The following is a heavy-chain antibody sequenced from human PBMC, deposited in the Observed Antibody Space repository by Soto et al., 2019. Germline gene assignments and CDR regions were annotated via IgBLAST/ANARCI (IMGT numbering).Heavy chain of an antibody. Sequence: EVQLLESGGGLVQPGGSLRLSCAASGFTFSSYAMSWVRQAPGKGLEWVSAISGSGGSTYYADSVKGRFTISRDNSKNTLYLQMNSLRAEDTAVYYCATPKGMVRGVVYYFDYWGQGTLVTVSS. D-gene: IGHD3-10*01. J-gene: IGHJ4*02. CDR2: ISGSGGST. CDR1: GFTFSSYA. CDR3: ATPKGMVRGVVYYFDY. V-gene: IGHV3-23*01.